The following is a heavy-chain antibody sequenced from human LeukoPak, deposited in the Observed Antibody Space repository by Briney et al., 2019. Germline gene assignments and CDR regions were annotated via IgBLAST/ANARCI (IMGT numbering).Heavy chain of an antibody. V-gene: IGHV1-18*01. CDR3: ARDLVPDYDFWSGSDY. CDR1: GYTFTSYG. J-gene: IGHJ4*02. Sequence: ASVKVSCKASGYTFTSYGISWVRQAPGQGLEWMGWISAYNGNTNYAQKLQGRVTMTTDTSTSTAYMELRSLRSDDTAVYYCARDLVPDYDFWSGSDYWGQRTLVTVSS. CDR2: ISAYNGNT. D-gene: IGHD3-3*01.